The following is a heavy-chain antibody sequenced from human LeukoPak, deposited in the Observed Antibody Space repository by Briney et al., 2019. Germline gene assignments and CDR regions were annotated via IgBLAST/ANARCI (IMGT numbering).Heavy chain of an antibody. V-gene: IGHV3-30*18. D-gene: IGHD5-18*01. CDR3: AKNAHYQGYSYGGIDY. J-gene: IGHJ4*02. CDR1: GFTFSSYG. Sequence: GRSLRLSCAASGFTFSSYGMHWVRQAPGKGLEWVAVISYDGSDKYSADSVKGRFTISRDNSKNTLYLQMNSLRAEDTAVYYCAKNAHYQGYSYGGIDYWGQGTLVTVSS. CDR2: ISYDGSDK.